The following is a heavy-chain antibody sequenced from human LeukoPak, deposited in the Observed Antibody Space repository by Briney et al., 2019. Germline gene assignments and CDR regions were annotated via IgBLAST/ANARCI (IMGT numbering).Heavy chain of an antibody. V-gene: IGHV1-46*01. D-gene: IGHD1-26*01. CDR3: ARTLYIGRYNFDY. J-gene: IGHJ4*02. CDR2: INLRGGSS. CDR1: GYSFTSSY. Sequence: SVKVSCNASGYSFTSSYIHWVRQAPGQGLEWMGIINLRGGSSNYAQKFQGRVTMTSDTSTSTVYMDLSSLRSEDTAVYYCARTLYIGRYNFDYWGQGTLVTVSS.